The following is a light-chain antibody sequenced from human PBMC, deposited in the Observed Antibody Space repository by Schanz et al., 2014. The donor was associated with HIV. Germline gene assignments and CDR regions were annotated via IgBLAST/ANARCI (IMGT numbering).Light chain of an antibody. CDR1: SSDIGPYNC. CDR3: ISYTSDTVL. Sequence: QSVLTQPASVSGSPGQSISISCTGTSSDIGPYNCVSWYQQRPGKAPKLLISERTNRPSGVSNRFSGSKSDNTASLTISGLQPEDEADYYCISYTSDTVLFGGGTKLTVL. J-gene: IGLJ2*01. CDR2: ERT. V-gene: IGLV2-14*01.